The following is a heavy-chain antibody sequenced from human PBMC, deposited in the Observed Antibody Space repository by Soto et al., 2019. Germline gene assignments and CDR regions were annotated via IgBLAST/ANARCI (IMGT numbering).Heavy chain of an antibody. V-gene: IGHV3-23*01. J-gene: IGHJ4*02. CDR3: SKLSAIRYGYSRHYVDY. CDR2: ISGSGGST. CDR1: GFTFSSYG. D-gene: IGHD5-18*01. Sequence: EVQLLDSGGGLVQPGGSLRLSCAASGFTFSSYGMTWVRQAPGKGLEWVSRISGSGGSTYYADSVKGRFTVSRDNSKAKLYLQMSNLRAEDTALYYCSKLSAIRYGYSRHYVDYWGQGTLVTVSP.